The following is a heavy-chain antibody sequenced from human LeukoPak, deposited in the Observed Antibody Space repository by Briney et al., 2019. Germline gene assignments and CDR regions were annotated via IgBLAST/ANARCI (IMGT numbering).Heavy chain of an antibody. CDR3: AASLDTAMVYFDY. CDR1: GGSISSGGYY. CDR2: IYHSGST. V-gene: IGHV4-30-2*01. D-gene: IGHD5-18*01. Sequence: PSETLSLTCTVSGGSISSGGYYWSWIRQPPGKGLEWIGYIYHSGSTYYNPSLKSRVTISVDRSKNQFSLKLSSVTAADTAVYYCAASLDTAMVYFDYWGQGTLVTVSS. J-gene: IGHJ4*02.